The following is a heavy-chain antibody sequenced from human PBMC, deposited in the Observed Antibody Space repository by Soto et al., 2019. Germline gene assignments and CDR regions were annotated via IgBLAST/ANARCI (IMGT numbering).Heavy chain of an antibody. D-gene: IGHD5-12*01. Sequence: QVQLVQSGAEVKKPGSSVKVSCKASGGTFSSYVISWVRQAPGQGLEWMGDIIPIFGTAKYAQKFQGRVTITADEFTSTDYMELIRLRAEDTAVYYCVGGGYSGSYFDCGGQGTLVTVSS. V-gene: IGHV1-69*01. CDR1: GGTFSSYV. J-gene: IGHJ4*02. CDR3: VGGGYSGSYFDC. CDR2: IIPIFGTA.